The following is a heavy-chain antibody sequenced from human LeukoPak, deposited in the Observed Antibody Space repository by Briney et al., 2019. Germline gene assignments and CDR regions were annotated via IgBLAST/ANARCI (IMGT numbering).Heavy chain of an antibody. J-gene: IGHJ3*02. Sequence: GGSLRLSCAASGFTFIDYWMSWVRQAPGKGLEWVANIKQGGREKYYVDSVKGRCTLSRDNAKNSLHLQMNSLRAEDTAVYYCARDPSAFDIWGQGTMVTVSS. CDR2: IKQGGREK. CDR1: GFTFIDYW. V-gene: IGHV3-7*05. CDR3: ARDPSAFDI.